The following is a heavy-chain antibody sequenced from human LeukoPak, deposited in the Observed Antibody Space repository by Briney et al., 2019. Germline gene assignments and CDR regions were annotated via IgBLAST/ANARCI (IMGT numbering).Heavy chain of an antibody. CDR2: IKQDGSEK. Sequence: PGGSLRLSCAASGFTLSSYWMSWVRQAPAKGLEWVANIKQDGSEKYYVDSVKGRFTISRDNAKNSLYLQMNSLRGEDTAVYYCARGGGSYYNYWGQGTLVTVSS. V-gene: IGHV3-7*04. CDR1: GFTLSSYW. CDR3: ARGGGSYYNY. D-gene: IGHD1-26*01. J-gene: IGHJ4*02.